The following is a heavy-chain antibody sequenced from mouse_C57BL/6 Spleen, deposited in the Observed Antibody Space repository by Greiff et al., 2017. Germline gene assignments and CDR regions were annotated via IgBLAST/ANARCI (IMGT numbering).Heavy chain of an antibody. D-gene: IGHD2-3*01. CDR1: GYTFTSYG. CDR2: IYPRSGNT. CDR3: ARWLLRAMDY. J-gene: IGHJ4*01. Sequence: VQLQQSGAELARPGASVKLSCKASGYTFTSYGISWVKQRTGQGLEWIGEIYPRSGNTYYNEKFKGKATLTADRSSSTAYMELRSLTSEDSAVYFCARWLLRAMDYWGQGTSVTVSS. V-gene: IGHV1-81*01.